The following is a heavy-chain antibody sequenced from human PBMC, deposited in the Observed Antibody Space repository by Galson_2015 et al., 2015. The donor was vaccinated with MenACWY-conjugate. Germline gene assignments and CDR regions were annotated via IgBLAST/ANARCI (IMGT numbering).Heavy chain of an antibody. D-gene: IGHD2-15*01. Sequence: SLRLSCAASGFTFSSYSMNWVRQAPGKGLEWVSYISSSSSTIYYADSVKGRFTISRDNAKNSLYLQVNSLRAEDTAVYYCARGESDIVVVVAATPYDYWGQGTLVTVSS. CDR2: ISSSSSTI. J-gene: IGHJ4*02. CDR3: ARGESDIVVVVAATPYDY. CDR1: GFTFSSYS. V-gene: IGHV3-48*04.